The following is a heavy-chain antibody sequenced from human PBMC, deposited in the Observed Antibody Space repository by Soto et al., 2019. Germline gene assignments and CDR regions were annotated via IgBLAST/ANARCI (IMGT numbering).Heavy chain of an antibody. CDR3: TRVGGIGAPPGTDY. V-gene: IGHV1-69*01. J-gene: IGHJ4*02. D-gene: IGHD6-6*01. CDR2: VIPILGQA. CDR1: GGIFCSYA. Sequence: QGQLVQPGAEVKEPGFSVKVCCKASGGIFCSYAICWLRQASGQGLEWRGAVIPILGQADYAEDLQDRVSITAYESTRTTYLELSSPRSDDTAVYFCTRVGGIGAPPGTDYRAQGTLVTLSS.